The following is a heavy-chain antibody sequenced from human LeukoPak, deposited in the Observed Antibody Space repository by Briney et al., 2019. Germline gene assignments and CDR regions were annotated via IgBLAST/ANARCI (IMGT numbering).Heavy chain of an antibody. J-gene: IGHJ4*02. CDR1: GFTFSSYW. V-gene: IGHV3-7*01. CDR3: AKDPIAAAGTHYFDY. CDR2: IREDGSEK. Sequence: PGGSLRLSCSASGFTFSSYWMSWVRQAPGKGLEWVANIREDGSEKYYVDSVKGRFTISRDNSKNTLYLQMNSLRAEDTAVYYCAKDPIAAAGTHYFDYWGQGTLVTVSS. D-gene: IGHD6-13*01.